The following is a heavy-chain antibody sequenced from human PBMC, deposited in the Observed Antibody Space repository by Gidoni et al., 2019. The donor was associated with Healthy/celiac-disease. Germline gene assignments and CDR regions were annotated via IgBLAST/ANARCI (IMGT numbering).Heavy chain of an antibody. D-gene: IGHD3-10*01. CDR2: INWNGGST. V-gene: IGHV3-20*04. Sequence: EVQLVESGGGVVRPGGSLRLSCAASGFTFDDYGMSWVRPAPGQGLEWVSGINWNGGSTGYADSVKGRFTISRDNAKNSLYLQMNSLRAEDTALYYCASGPLWFGEGSQGDVWGQGTTVTVSS. CDR1: GFTFDDYG. CDR3: ASGPLWFGEGSQGDV. J-gene: IGHJ6*02.